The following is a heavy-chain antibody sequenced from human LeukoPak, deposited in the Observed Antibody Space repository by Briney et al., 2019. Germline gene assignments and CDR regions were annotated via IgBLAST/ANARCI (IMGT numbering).Heavy chain of an antibody. CDR2: INHSGSP. CDR1: GFTFSDYY. V-gene: IGHV4-34*01. D-gene: IGHD1-26*01. J-gene: IGHJ4*02. CDR3: ARLASGSYGPLTPFDY. Sequence: GSLRLSCAASGFTFSDYYMSWIRQAPGKGLEWIGEINHSGSPNYNPSLKSRVTISVETSKNQFSLKLSSVTAADTAVYYSARLASGSYGPLTPFDYWGQGTLVTVSS.